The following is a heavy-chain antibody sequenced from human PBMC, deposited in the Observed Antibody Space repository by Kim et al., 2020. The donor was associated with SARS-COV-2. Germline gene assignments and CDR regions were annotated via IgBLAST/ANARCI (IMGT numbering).Heavy chain of an antibody. V-gene: IGHV3-7*01. J-gene: IGHJ4*02. Sequence: GGSLRLSCAASGFTFSSYWMSWVRQAPGKGLEWVANIKQDGSEKYYVDSVKGRFTISRDNAKNSLYLQMNSLRAEDTAVYYCARDRYSSSWYEQYYFDYWGQGTLVTVSS. CDR1: GFTFSSYW. D-gene: IGHD6-13*01. CDR2: IKQDGSEK. CDR3: ARDRYSSSWYEQYYFDY.